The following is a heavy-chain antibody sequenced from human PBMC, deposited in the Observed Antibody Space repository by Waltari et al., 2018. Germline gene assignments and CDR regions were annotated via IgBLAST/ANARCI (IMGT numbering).Heavy chain of an antibody. Sequence: EVQLVQSGGGLIQPGGSLRLSCAASGFSINRNYMSGGRQAPGKGLEWVVGIYSCGGTDYADYMKGRFTISRDNSKNTLYLQVNSLRTEDTAIYYGASQPMGTSCNHDDAFDVWGQGTMVTVSS. CDR1: GFSINRNY. V-gene: IGHV3-66*03. CDR2: IYSCGGT. J-gene: IGHJ3*01. D-gene: IGHD2-2*01. CDR3: ASQPMGTSCNHDDAFDV.